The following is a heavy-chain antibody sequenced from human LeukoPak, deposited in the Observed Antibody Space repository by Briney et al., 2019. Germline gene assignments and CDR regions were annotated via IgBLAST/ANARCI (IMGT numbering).Heavy chain of an antibody. CDR3: ARLISHWGYYFDY. J-gene: IGHJ4*02. D-gene: IGHD7-27*01. CDR1: GGTFSSYA. V-gene: IGHV1-69*13. Sequence: SVKVSCKASGGTFSSYAISWVRQAPGQGLEWMGGIIPIFGTANYAQKFQGRVRITADESTSTAYMELSSLRSEDTAVYYCARLISHWGYYFDYWGQGTLVTVSS. CDR2: IIPIFGTA.